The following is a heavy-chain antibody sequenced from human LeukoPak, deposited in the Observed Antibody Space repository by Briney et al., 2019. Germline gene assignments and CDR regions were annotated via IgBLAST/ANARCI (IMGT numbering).Heavy chain of an antibody. Sequence: SETLSLTCSVSGGSISSHYWSWIRQPPGKGLEWIGYIYYSGSTYYNPSLRSRVTISVDTSKNLFSLKLSSVTAADTAVYYCARVQRPLDGADYWGQGTLVTVSS. J-gene: IGHJ4*02. V-gene: IGHV4-59*11. CDR2: IYYSGST. D-gene: IGHD1-1*01. CDR3: ARVQRPLDGADY. CDR1: GGSISSHY.